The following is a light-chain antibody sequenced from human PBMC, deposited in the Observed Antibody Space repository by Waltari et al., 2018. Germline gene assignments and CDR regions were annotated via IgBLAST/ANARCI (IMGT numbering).Light chain of an antibody. Sequence: DIQMTQSPSSLSASVGDRVSIACRASQYISDYFNWYQQKPGKAPKLLISAASSLQSGVPSRFSGSGSGTVFTLTISNLQPEDFATYYCQQSKNAPLTFGGGTRVEI. CDR3: QQSKNAPLT. CDR1: QYISDY. J-gene: IGKJ4*01. CDR2: AAS. V-gene: IGKV1-39*01.